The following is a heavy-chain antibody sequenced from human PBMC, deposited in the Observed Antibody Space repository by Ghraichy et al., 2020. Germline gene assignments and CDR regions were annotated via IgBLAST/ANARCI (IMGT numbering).Heavy chain of an antibody. Sequence: GGSLRLSCAASGFTFSSSWMTWVRQAPGRGLEWMANINQDGSTKNYVDSLKGRFTISRDNAKNSLYLQMNSLRVEDTAVYYCARDPEYSAFDIWGQGTMVTVSS. CDR3: ARDPEYSAFDI. D-gene: IGHD4-11*01. V-gene: IGHV3-7*03. CDR2: INQDGSTK. CDR1: GFTFSSSW. J-gene: IGHJ3*02.